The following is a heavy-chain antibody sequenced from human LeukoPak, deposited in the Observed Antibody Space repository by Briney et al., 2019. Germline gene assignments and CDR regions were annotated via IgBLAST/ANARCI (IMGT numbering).Heavy chain of an antibody. CDR3: ARVGARTTVTTPTPHFDY. J-gene: IGHJ4*02. CDR1: GYTFTGYY. Sequence: ASVTVSCKASGYTFTGYYMHWVRQAPGQGLEWMGWINPNSGGTNYAQKFQGRVTMTRDTSISTAYMELSRLRSDDTAVYYCARVGARTTVTTPTPHFDYWGQGTLVTVSS. CDR2: INPNSGGT. V-gene: IGHV1-2*02. D-gene: IGHD4-17*01.